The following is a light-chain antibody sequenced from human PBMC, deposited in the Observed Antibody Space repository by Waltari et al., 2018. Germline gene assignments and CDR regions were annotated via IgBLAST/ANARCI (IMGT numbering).Light chain of an antibody. CDR2: NYN. Sequence: SSELTQDPAVSVALGQTVRNTCQGDSLRIFSASWHQQKPGQAPILVIYNYNNRPSGIPDRFSGSSSGNTASLTITATQAEDEADYYCHSRDTSDNHLFGGGTKLTVL. CDR1: SLRIFS. CDR3: HSRDTSDNHL. J-gene: IGLJ2*01. V-gene: IGLV3-19*01.